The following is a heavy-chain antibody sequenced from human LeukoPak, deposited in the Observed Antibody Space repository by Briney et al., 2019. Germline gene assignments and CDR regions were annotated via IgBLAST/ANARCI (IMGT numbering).Heavy chain of an antibody. J-gene: IGHJ4*02. Sequence: SETLSLTCAVYGGSFSGYSWNWIRQPPGKGLEWIGYIYFSGITNYNPSLKSRLSISVDTSKNQFSLNLSSVTAADTAVYYCARGGYRYYFDYWGLGTLVTVSS. CDR2: IYFSGIT. CDR1: GGSFSGYS. D-gene: IGHD5-18*01. V-gene: IGHV4-59*01. CDR3: ARGGYRYYFDY.